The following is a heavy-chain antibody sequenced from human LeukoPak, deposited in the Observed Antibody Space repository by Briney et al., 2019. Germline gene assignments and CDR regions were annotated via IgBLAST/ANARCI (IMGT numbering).Heavy chain of an antibody. V-gene: IGHV3-23*01. CDR1: GFIFRNYA. D-gene: IGHD3-9*01. CDR3: AKWGDYDILTAYYVSDF. J-gene: IGHJ4*02. CDR2: ITGSGDTT. Sequence: GASLRLSCAASGFIFRNYAMRWVRQAPGKGLEGVSAITGSGDTTYYADSVKVRFTISRDHSNNTLYVEMNTLRAEDTAVYYCAKWGDYDILTAYYVSDFWGQGTLVTVSS.